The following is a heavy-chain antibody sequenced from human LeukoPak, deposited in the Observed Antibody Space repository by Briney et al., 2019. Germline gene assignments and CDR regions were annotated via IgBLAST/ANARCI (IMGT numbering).Heavy chain of an antibody. CDR2: ISYDGSNI. Sequence: GGSLRLSCAASGFTFSSYGMHWVRQAPGKGPEWVAVISYDGSNIYYADSVKGRFTISRDNSKNTLYLQMNSLRAEDTAVYYCAKGGGITMIVVPYHFDYWGQGTLVTVSS. J-gene: IGHJ4*02. CDR3: AKGGGITMIVVPYHFDY. V-gene: IGHV3-30*18. CDR1: GFTFSSYG. D-gene: IGHD3-22*01.